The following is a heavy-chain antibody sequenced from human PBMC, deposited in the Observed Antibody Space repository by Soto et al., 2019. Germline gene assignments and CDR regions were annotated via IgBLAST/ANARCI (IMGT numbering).Heavy chain of an antibody. CDR1: GYTFATYD. CDR2: MNPNTGNT. J-gene: IGHJ4*02. Sequence: QVQLVQSGAEVKKPGASVKVSCKASGYTFATYDIAWVRQATGQGLEWMGWMNPNTGNTGYAQALRGRVTMTRNTSITTAYMELSGLRSEATAVYFCARRKERAGPYYLDYWGQGTLVTVSS. D-gene: IGHD6-25*01. CDR3: ARRKERAGPYYLDY. V-gene: IGHV1-8*01.